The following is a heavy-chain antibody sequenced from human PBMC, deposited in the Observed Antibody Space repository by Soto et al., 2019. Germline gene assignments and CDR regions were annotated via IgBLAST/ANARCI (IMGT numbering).Heavy chain of an antibody. V-gene: IGHV3-30-3*01. Sequence: QVQLVESGGGVVQPGRSLRLSCAASGFTFSSYAMHWVRQAPGKGLEWVAVISYDGCNKYYADSVKGRFTISRDNSKNTLYLQMNSLRAEDTAVYYCARDTYYYDSSGYWPSWDYWGQGTLVTVSS. CDR1: GFTFSSYA. J-gene: IGHJ4*02. CDR3: ARDTYYYDSSGYWPSWDY. CDR2: ISYDGCNK. D-gene: IGHD3-22*01.